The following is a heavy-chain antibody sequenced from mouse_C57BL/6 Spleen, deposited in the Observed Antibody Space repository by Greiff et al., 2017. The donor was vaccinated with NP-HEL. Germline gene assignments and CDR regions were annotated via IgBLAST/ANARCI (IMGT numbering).Heavy chain of an antibody. CDR1: GFSLTSYG. Sequence: VKLVESGPGLVQPSQSLSITCTVSGFSLTSYGVHWVRQSPGKGLEWLGVIWSGGSTDYNAAFISRLSISKDNSKSQVFFKMNSLQADDTAIYYCARNSHYYGSSYVVAMDYWGQGTSVTVSS. V-gene: IGHV2-2*01. D-gene: IGHD1-1*01. J-gene: IGHJ4*01. CDR3: ARNSHYYGSSYVVAMDY. CDR2: IWSGGST.